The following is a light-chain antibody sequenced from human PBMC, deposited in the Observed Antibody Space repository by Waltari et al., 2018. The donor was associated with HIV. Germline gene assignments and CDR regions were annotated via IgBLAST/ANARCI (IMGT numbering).Light chain of an antibody. CDR1: SSNIGSNT. Sequence: QSVLTQPPSASGTPGQRVTISCSGSSSNIGSNTVNGYQQLPGTAPKLLIYSNNQRPSGVPDRFSGSKSGTSASLAISGLQSEDEADYYCAAWDDSLNGPVFGGGTKLTVL. J-gene: IGLJ2*01. V-gene: IGLV1-44*01. CDR3: AAWDDSLNGPV. CDR2: SNN.